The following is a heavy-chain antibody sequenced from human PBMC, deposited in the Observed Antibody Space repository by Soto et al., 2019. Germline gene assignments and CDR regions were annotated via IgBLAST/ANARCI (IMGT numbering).Heavy chain of an antibody. J-gene: IGHJ2*01. Sequence: QVQLVQSGAEVKKPGASVKVSCKASGYTFTHYSITWVRQAPGQGLEWMGWINSSSGDTNYPQKIKSRLTITTTTYTDTIYMGLENLGSDYTAVYYCARDLHPGGKCWHFDILGRATLFTVSS. D-gene: IGHD2-15*01. CDR3: ARDLHPGGKCWHFDI. CDR2: INSSSGDT. CDR1: GYTFTHYS. V-gene: IGHV1-18*01.